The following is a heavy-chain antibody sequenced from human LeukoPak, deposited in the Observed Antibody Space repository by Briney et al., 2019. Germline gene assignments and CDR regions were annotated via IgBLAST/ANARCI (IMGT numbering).Heavy chain of an antibody. D-gene: IGHD1-26*01. CDR3: ARAHSGSYYGYYFDY. CDR2: ISGSGGST. CDR1: GFTFSSYA. J-gene: IGHJ4*02. V-gene: IGHV3-23*01. Sequence: GGSLRLSCAASGFTFSSYAMSWVRQAPGKGLEWVSAISGSGGSTYYADSVKGRFTISRDNSKNTLYLQMNSLRAEDTAVYYCARAHSGSYYGYYFDYWGQGTLVTVSS.